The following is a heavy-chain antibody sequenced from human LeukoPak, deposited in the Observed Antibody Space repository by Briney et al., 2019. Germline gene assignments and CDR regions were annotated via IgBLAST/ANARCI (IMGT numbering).Heavy chain of an antibody. J-gene: IGHJ4*02. CDR1: GFTFSSYA. Sequence: RTGGSLRLSCAASGFTFSSYAMTWVRQARGKGLEWVSVISGSGGSTYYADSVKGRFTISRDNSKNTVYLQMNSLRVEDTAVYYCVKRQCSGGSCYFIDYWGQGTLVTVSS. V-gene: IGHV3-23*01. CDR3: VKRQCSGGSCYFIDY. CDR2: ISGSGGST. D-gene: IGHD2-15*01.